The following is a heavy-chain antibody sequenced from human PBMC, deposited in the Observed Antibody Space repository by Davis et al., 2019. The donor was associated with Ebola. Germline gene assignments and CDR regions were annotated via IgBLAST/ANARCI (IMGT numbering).Heavy chain of an antibody. CDR2: FRSKIEGDAT. CDR1: GFILSGSS. V-gene: IGHV3-73*01. CDR3: TRGAPYFMDV. Sequence: PGGSLRLSCAASGFILSGSSLHWVRQASGKGLEWVGRFRSKIEGDATSYGAAVEGRFTISRDDSKNTVYLQMNSLKTEDTAVYYCTRGAPYFMDVWGQGTTVAVSS. J-gene: IGHJ6*02. D-gene: IGHD2/OR15-2a*01.